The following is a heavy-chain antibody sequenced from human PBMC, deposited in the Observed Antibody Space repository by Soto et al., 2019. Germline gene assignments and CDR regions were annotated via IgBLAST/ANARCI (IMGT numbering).Heavy chain of an antibody. CDR3: AREGDDRHFFFDS. J-gene: IGHJ4*02. V-gene: IGHV4-4*07. CDR2: VYTGGNT. CDR1: GRSMISYY. Sequence: QLQESGPGLVTPSETLSLICNVSGRSMISYYWSWLRQPAGKGLEWIGRVYTGGNTNYNPSLKSRVTMSVDTSKSQFSLKLTSVTAAYTAVYYCAREGDDRHFFFDSWGQGTLVTVSS. D-gene: IGHD3-3*02.